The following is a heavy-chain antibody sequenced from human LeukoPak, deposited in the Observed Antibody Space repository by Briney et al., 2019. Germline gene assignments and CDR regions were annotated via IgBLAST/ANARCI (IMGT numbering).Heavy chain of an antibody. CDR2: MSGSGGST. CDR1: GFTFSSYA. D-gene: IGHD3-10*01. V-gene: IGHV3-23*01. CDR3: AKDLLDYYGSGSYYRIGGFDY. Sequence: PGGSLRLSCAASGFTFSSYAMSWVRQAPGKGLEWVSAMSGSGGSTYYADSSKGRFTISRDNSKNTLYLQMNSLSAEDTAVYYCAKDLLDYYGSGSYYRIGGFDYWGQGTLVTVSS. J-gene: IGHJ4*02.